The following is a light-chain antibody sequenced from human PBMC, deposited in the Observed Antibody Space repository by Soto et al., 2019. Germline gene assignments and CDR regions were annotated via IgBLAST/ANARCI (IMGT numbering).Light chain of an antibody. V-gene: IGKV1-39*01. CDR2: AAS. J-gene: IGKJ4*01. CDR3: QQSYSTPLT. Sequence: DIQMTQSPSSLSASVGDRVTVTCRASQDISSYLNWYQHKPGKAPKLLIYAASSLQSGVPSRFSGSGSGTDFTLTISSLQPEDFATYYCQQSYSTPLTFGGGTKVEIK. CDR1: QDISSY.